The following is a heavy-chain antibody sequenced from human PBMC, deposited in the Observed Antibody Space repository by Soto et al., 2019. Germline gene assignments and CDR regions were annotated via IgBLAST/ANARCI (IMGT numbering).Heavy chain of an antibody. J-gene: IGHJ5*02. D-gene: IGHD2-21*01. CDR1: GFNFSDSA. CDR3: ARGLGVANNWFDP. V-gene: IGHV3-73*01. Sequence: AGGSRRLSCAASGFNFSDSALHWGRQASGKGLEWVGRIRNKGNNYATAYNASVKGRFTISRDDSKNTVYLQMNSLRDEDTAVYYCARGLGVANNWFDPWGQGTLVTVSS. CDR2: IRNKGNNYAT.